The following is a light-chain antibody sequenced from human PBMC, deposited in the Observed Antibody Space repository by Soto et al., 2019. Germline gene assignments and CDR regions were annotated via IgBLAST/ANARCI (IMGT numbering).Light chain of an antibody. J-gene: IGKJ1*01. CDR2: GAS. CDR3: QQYNNWLTWT. Sequence: EIVMTQSPATLSVSPGERATLSCRASQSVSSNLAWYQQKPGKGPRLLIYGASTRATGIPARFSGSGSGTEFTLTISSLQSEDFAVYYCQQYNNWLTWTFGQGTKVEIK. CDR1: QSVSSN. V-gene: IGKV3-15*01.